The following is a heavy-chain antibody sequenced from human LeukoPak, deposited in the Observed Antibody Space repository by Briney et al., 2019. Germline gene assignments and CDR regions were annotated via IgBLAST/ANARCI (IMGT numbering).Heavy chain of an antibody. CDR2: ISWNSGSI. Sequence: GRSLRLSCAASGFTFDDYAMHWVRQAPGKGLEWVSGISWNSGSIGYADSVKGRFTISRDNARNSLYLQMNSLRAEDTALYYCAKDRLSGIAAAGTGFGYWGQGTLVTVSS. V-gene: IGHV3-9*01. J-gene: IGHJ4*02. CDR3: AKDRLSGIAAAGTGFGY. CDR1: GFTFDDYA. D-gene: IGHD6-13*01.